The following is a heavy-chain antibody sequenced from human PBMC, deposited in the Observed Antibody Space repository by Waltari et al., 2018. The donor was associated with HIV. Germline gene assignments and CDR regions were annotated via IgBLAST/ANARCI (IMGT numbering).Heavy chain of an antibody. D-gene: IGHD4-17*01. CDR2: ISSSGGTR. CDR3: ARENTMTYYDALDI. CDR1: GFTFRSYW. J-gene: IGHJ3*02. Sequence: EVQLVESGGGLVQPGGSLRLSSAASGFTFRSYWMHWVRQAPEKGLLWLSGISSSGGTRNSADSVKGRLTISRDNAKNTLYLQMNSLRAGDTAVYYCARENTMTYYDALDIWGQGTMVTVSS. V-gene: IGHV3-74*01.